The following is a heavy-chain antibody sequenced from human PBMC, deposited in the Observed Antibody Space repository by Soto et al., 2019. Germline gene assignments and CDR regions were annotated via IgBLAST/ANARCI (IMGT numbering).Heavy chain of an antibody. D-gene: IGHD1-26*01. CDR2: INPNIGDT. V-gene: IGHV1-2*02. CDR1: GDTLTNSY. CDR3: ARIVVPTTYFDS. J-gene: IGHJ4*02. Sequence: ASVKVSCKASGDTLTNSYLHWVRQAPGQGLEWLGWINPNIGDTNYAQKFRGRFTMTRDTSNNTVYMELTRLTSDDTAVYFCARIVVPTTYFDSWGQGTPVTVSS.